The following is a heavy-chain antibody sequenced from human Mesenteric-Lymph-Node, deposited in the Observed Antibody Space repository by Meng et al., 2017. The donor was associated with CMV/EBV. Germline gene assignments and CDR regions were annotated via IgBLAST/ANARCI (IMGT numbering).Heavy chain of an antibody. CDR3: ARDRSGAHVVVPAASHQYYYGMDV. D-gene: IGHD2-2*01. Sequence: SVKVSCKASGGTFSSYAIGWVRQAPGQGLEWMGWINPNSGGTNYAQKFQGRVTMTRDTSISTAYMELSRLRSDDTAVYYCARDRSGAHVVVPAASHQYYYGMDVWGQGTTVTVSS. J-gene: IGHJ6*02. V-gene: IGHV1-2*02. CDR2: INPNSGGT. CDR1: GGTFSSYA.